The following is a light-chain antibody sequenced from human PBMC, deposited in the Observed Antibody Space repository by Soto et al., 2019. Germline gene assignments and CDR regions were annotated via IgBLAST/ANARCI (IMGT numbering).Light chain of an antibody. J-gene: IGLJ2*01. V-gene: IGLV2-8*01. CDR2: EVS. CDR1: SSDVGGYNY. CDR3: SSYADSSNFV. Sequence: QSVLTQPPSASGSPGQSVTISCTGTSSDVGGYNYVSWYQQHPGKAPKLMIYEVSKRPSGVPDRFSGSKSGNTASLTVSGLQAEDEAEYYCSSYADSSNFVFGGGTKLTVL.